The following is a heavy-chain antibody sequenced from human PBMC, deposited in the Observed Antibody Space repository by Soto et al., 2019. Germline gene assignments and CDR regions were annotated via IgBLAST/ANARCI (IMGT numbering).Heavy chain of an antibody. J-gene: IGHJ6*02. CDR3: ARAVDTAMGNYYYYGMDV. V-gene: IGHV3-21*01. CDR2: ISSSSSYI. CDR1: GFTFSSYS. Sequence: GSVRLSCAASGFTFSSYSMNWVRQAPGKGLEWVSSISSSSSYIYYADSVKGRFTISRDNAKNSLYLQMNSLRAEDTAVYYCARAVDTAMGNYYYYGMDVWGQGTTVTVSS. D-gene: IGHD5-18*01.